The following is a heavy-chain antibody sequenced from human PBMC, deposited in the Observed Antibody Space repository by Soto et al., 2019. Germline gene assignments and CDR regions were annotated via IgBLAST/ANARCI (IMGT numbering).Heavy chain of an antibody. D-gene: IGHD3-10*01. V-gene: IGHV4-59*08. CDR3: AIHNYGSGSTYFDY. J-gene: IGHJ4*02. CDR2: IYYSGST. Sequence: SETLSLTCTVSGGSISSYYWSWIRQPPVKGLEWIGYIYYSGSTNYNPSLKSRVTISVDTSKNQFSLKLNSMTAADTAVYFCAIHNYGSGSTYFDYWGQGTLVTVSS. CDR1: GGSISSYY.